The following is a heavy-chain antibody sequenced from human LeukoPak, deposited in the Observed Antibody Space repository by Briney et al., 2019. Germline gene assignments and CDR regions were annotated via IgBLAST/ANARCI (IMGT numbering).Heavy chain of an antibody. CDR1: GGSFSGYY. Sequence: KPSETLSLTCAVYGGSFSGYYWSWIRQPPGKGLEWIGEINHSGSTNYNPSLKSRVTISVDTSKNQFSLKLSSVTAADTAVYYCARGYGRYFDYWGQGTLVTVSS. V-gene: IGHV4-34*01. CDR2: INHSGST. D-gene: IGHD3-10*01. J-gene: IGHJ4*02. CDR3: ARGYGRYFDY.